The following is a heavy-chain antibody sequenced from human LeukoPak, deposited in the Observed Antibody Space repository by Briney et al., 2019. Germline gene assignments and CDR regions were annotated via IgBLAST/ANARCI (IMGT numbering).Heavy chain of an antibody. CDR2: IKPDGSET. D-gene: IGHD6-25*01. V-gene: IGHV3-7*01. CDR3: ATTVSAAGDS. Sequence: GGSLRLSCAASGFSFSSNWMSWFRQAPGKGLEWVGHIKPDGSETCYVDSVKGRFTISRDNAKNSVYLQMYSLRVDDTAVYYCATTVSAAGDSWGQGTLVTVSS. CDR1: GFSFSSNW. J-gene: IGHJ5*01.